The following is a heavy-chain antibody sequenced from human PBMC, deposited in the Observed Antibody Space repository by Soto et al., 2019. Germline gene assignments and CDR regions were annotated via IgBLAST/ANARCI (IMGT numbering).Heavy chain of an antibody. Sequence: QVQLVQSGAEVKKPGASVKVSCKASGYTFTGYYMHWVRQAPGQGLELMGWINPNSGGTNYAQKFQGWVTMTRDTSISTAYMELSRLRSDDTAVYYCARGTSPTAAGEHIDYWGQGTLVTVSS. CDR1: GYTFTGYY. J-gene: IGHJ4*02. D-gene: IGHD6-13*01. CDR3: ARGTSPTAAGEHIDY. CDR2: INPNSGGT. V-gene: IGHV1-2*04.